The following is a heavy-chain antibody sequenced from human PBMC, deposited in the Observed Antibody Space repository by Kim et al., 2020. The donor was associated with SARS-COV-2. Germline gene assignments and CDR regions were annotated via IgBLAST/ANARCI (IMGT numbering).Heavy chain of an antibody. J-gene: IGHJ4*02. CDR2: INHSGST. CDR3: ARCARGVYYYGGNYFGY. Sequence: SETLSLTCAVYGGSFSGYYWSWIRQPPGKGLEWIGEINHSGSTNYNPSLKSRVTISVDTSKNQFSLKLSSVTAADTAVYYFARCARGVYYYGGNYFGYWGQGTLVTVSS. D-gene: IGHD4-17*01. V-gene: IGHV4-34*01. CDR1: GGSFSGYY.